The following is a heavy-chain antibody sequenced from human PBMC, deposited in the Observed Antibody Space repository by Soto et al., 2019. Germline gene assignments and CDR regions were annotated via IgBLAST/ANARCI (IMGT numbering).Heavy chain of an antibody. CDR2: IIPIFGTA. Sequence: HVQLVQSGAEVKKPGSSVKVSCKASGGTFSSYAISWVRQAPGQGLEWMGGIIPIFGTANYAQKFQGRVTITADESTSTAYMELSSLRSEDTAVYYCARDPHSSRRGVGLGWFDPWGQGTLVTVSS. V-gene: IGHV1-69*01. J-gene: IGHJ5*02. CDR1: GGTFSSYA. CDR3: ARDPHSSRRGVGLGWFDP. D-gene: IGHD3-10*01.